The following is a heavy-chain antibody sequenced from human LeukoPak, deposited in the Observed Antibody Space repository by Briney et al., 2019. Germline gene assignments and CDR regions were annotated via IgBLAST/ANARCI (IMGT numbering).Heavy chain of an antibody. CDR3: VKDLLQVTMKKLDH. CDR1: GDTFSSYA. D-gene: IGHD4-11*01. J-gene: IGHJ4*02. CDR2: IIPIFGTA. Sequence: GASVKVSCKASGDTFSSYAISWVRQAPGQGLEWMGGIIPIFGTANYAQKFQGRVTITADESTSTAYMELSSLRPEDTAVYYCVKDLLQVTMKKLDHWGQGTLVTVSS. V-gene: IGHV1-69*01.